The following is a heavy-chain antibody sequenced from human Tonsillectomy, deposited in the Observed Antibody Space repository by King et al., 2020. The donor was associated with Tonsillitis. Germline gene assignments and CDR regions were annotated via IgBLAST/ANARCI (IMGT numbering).Heavy chain of an antibody. CDR3: ARDPRQDTSVPEF. D-gene: IGHD3-22*01. CDR2: IDHSGSA. J-gene: IGHJ4*02. CDR1: GYSLTSGYY. V-gene: IGHV4-38-2*02. Sequence: VQLQESGPGLVKPSETLSLTCAVSGYSLTSGYYWGWIRQPPGKGLQWFGSIDHSGSAYYNPSLQSRLTLSVNTSKNEFSLKLSSVPAADTAVYYCARDPRQDTSVPEFWGQGALVTVSS.